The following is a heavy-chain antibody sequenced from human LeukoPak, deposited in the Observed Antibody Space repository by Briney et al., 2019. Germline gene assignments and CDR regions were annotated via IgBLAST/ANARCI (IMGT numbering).Heavy chain of an antibody. CDR3: AKDLTDYSGWYYFDY. D-gene: IGHD6-19*01. CDR1: GFTFSSYA. J-gene: IGHJ4*02. V-gene: IGHV3-23*01. Sequence: GGSLRLSCAASGFTFSSYAMSWVRQAPGKGPEWVSAISGSGGSTYYADSVKGRFTISRDNSKNTLYLQMNSLRAEDTAVYYCAKDLTDYSGWYYFDYWGQGTLVTVSS. CDR2: ISGSGGST.